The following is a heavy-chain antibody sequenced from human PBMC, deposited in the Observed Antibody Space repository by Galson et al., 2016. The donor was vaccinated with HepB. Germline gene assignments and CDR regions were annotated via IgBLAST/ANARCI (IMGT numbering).Heavy chain of an antibody. CDR3: AKGGHFSFHDY. V-gene: IGHV3-23*01. CDR1: GITFWSSA. J-gene: IGHJ4*02. D-gene: IGHD2-21*01. Sequence: SLRLSCATSGITFWSSAVTWVRQAPGKGPEWVSTISGRGDETFYTDGVGGRFTISRDHFKSTVYLQMTSLRTEDSAVYFCAKGGHFSFHDYWGQGTLVTVSS. CDR2: ISGRGDET.